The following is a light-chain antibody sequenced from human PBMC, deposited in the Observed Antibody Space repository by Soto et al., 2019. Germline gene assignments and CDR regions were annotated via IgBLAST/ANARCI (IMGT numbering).Light chain of an antibody. J-gene: IGKJ1*01. V-gene: IGKV3-20*01. CDR3: QQYGSSPLT. CDR2: GAS. CDR1: PSVPSDY. Sequence: EMVLTQSPGTVSLSPGARGPLSCRGRPSVPSDYLAWYHQRPGQAPRILIYGASNRATGTPDRFTGSGSGTDFTLTISRLDPEDFALFLCQQYGSSPLTYGQGTKVDIK.